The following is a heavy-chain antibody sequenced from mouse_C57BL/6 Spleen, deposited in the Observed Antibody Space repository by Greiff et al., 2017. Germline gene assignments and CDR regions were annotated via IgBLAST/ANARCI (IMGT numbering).Heavy chain of an antibody. V-gene: IGHV2-6-1*01. J-gene: IGHJ3*01. CDR2: IWSDGST. CDR3: ARQGGYYEKSAWFAY. D-gene: IGHD2-3*01. Sequence: VKLMESGPGLVAPSQSLSITCTVSGFSLTSYGVHWVRQPPGKGLEWLVVIWSDGSTTYNSALKSRLSISKDNSKSQVFLKMNSLQTDDTAMYYCARQGGYYEKSAWFAYWGQGTLVTVSA. CDR1: GFSLTSYG.